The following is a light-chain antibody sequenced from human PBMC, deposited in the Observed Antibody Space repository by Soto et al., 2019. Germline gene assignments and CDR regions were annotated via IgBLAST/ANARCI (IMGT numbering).Light chain of an antibody. J-gene: IGLJ3*02. CDR1: SSNIGAGYD. CDR3: QSYDTSLRAWV. CDR2: GNM. V-gene: IGLV1-40*01. Sequence: QSVLAQPPSVSGAPGQGVMISCTGPSSNIGAGYDVHWYQQLPGAAPRLLIYGNMYRPSGVPDRFSGFKSGTSVSLAITGLQPEDEADYYCQSYDTSLRAWVFGGGTKLTVL.